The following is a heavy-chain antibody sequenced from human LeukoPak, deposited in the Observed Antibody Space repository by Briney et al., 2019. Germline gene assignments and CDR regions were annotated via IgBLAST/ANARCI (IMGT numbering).Heavy chain of an antibody. Sequence: PSETLSLTCTVSGGSISDYYWSWIRQPPGKGLEWIGYIHNSGSTKYNPSLKSRVTISLDTSKNHFSLKLTSVTAADTAVYYCARPPSGSDEAFDIWGQGTMVTVSS. V-gene: IGHV4-59*08. CDR2: IHNSGST. CDR3: ARPPSGSDEAFDI. CDR1: GGSISDYY. J-gene: IGHJ3*02. D-gene: IGHD7-27*01.